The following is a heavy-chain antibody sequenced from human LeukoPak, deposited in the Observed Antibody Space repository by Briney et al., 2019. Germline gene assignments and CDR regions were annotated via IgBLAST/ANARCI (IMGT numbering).Heavy chain of an antibody. J-gene: IGHJ3*02. V-gene: IGHV4-4*07. CDR1: GGSISSYY. Sequence: SETLSLTCTVSGGSISSYYWSWIRQPPGKGLEWIGLIYTSGSTNYNPPLKSRVTTSVDTYKNQFSLKLSSVTAADTAVYYCASSNLGFVRAFDIWGRGQMVTVSS. D-gene: IGHD3-10*02. CDR3: ASSNLGFVRAFDI. CDR2: IYTSGST.